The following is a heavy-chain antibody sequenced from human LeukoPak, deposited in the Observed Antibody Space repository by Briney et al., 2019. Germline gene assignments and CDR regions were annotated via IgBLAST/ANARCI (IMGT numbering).Heavy chain of an antibody. J-gene: IGHJ5*02. CDR2: IYHSGST. CDR1: GGSISSGGYY. V-gene: IGHV4-30-2*01. D-gene: IGHD5-12*01. CDR3: ARGGSGYDADNWFDP. Sequence: SETLSLTCTVSGGSISSGGYYRSWIRQPPGKGLECIGYIYHSGSTYYNPSLKSRVTISVDRSKNQISLKLSSVTAADTAVYYCARGGSGYDADNWFDPWGQGTLVTVSS.